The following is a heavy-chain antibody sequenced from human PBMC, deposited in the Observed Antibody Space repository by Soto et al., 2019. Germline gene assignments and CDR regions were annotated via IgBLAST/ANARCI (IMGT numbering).Heavy chain of an antibody. V-gene: IGHV3-7*01. D-gene: IGHD1-20*01. CDR1: GFTFSSYW. CDR2: IKQDGSEK. J-gene: IGHJ4*02. Sequence: GGSLRLSCAASGFTFSSYWMSWVRQAPGKGLEWVANIKQDGSEKYYVDSVKGRFTISRDNAKNSLYLQMNSLRAEDTAVYYCARDSHNWNPDVDYWGQGTLVTV. CDR3: ARDSHNWNPDVDY.